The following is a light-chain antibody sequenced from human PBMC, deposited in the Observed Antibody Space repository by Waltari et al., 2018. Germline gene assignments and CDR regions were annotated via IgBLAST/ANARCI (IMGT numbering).Light chain of an antibody. CDR1: QRIDTW. CDR3: QQYKAYWT. V-gene: IGKV1-5*03. CDR2: KVS. J-gene: IGKJ1*01. Sequence: DIQMTQSPSTLSASVGDRVTITCRASQRIDTWLAWYQQKPGKAPKVLIYKVSRLESGVPSRFSGSGSGTEFTLTSTGLQPDDCATYYCQQYKAYWTFGQGTRVEIQ.